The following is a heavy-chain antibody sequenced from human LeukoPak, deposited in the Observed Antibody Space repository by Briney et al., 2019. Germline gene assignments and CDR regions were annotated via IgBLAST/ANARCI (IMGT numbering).Heavy chain of an antibody. V-gene: IGHV4-31*03. Sequence: PSQTLSLTCTVSGGSISSGGYYWSWIRQHPGKGLEWIGYIYYSGSTNYNPSLKSRVTISVDTSKNQFSLKLSSVTAADTAVYFCARHGGRYSYGTPYYFDYWGQGTLVTVSS. D-gene: IGHD5-18*01. CDR1: GGSISSGGYY. CDR3: ARHGGRYSYGTPYYFDY. J-gene: IGHJ4*02. CDR2: IYYSGST.